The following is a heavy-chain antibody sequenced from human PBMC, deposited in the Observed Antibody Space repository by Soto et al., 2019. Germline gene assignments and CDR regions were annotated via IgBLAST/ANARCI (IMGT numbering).Heavy chain of an antibody. CDR1: GGTFSSYA. Sequence: AVKVSCKASGGTFSSYAISWVRQAPGQGLEWMGGIIPIFGTANYAQKFQGRVTITADESTSTAYMELSSLRSEDTAVYYCARDLPPSLQNCTDVIGLDHKSFDLSVQGTLVTVSS. J-gene: IGHJ5*02. D-gene: IGHD2-8*01. CDR3: ARDLPPSLQNCTDVIGLDHKSFDL. CDR2: IIPIFGTA. V-gene: IGHV1-69*13.